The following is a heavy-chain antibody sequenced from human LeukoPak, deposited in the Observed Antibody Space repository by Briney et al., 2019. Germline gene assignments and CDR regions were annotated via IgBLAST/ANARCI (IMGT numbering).Heavy chain of an antibody. Sequence: SETLSLTCAVYGGSFSGYYWSWIRQPPGKGLEWIGEINHSGSTNYNPSLKSRVTISVDTSKNQFSLKLSSVTAADTAVYYCARGDYVWGNWGQGTLVTVSS. CDR2: INHSGST. D-gene: IGHD3-16*01. CDR3: ARGDYVWGN. J-gene: IGHJ4*02. V-gene: IGHV4-34*01. CDR1: GGSFSGYY.